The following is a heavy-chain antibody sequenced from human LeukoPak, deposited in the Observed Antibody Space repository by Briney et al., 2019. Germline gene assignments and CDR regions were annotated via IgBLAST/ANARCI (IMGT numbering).Heavy chain of an antibody. J-gene: IGHJ6*02. CDR2: FYNGGSI. CDR1: GFTFSSYA. D-gene: IGHD6-13*01. V-gene: IGHV3-NL1*01. Sequence: GGSLRLSCAASGFTFSSYAMHWVRQAPGKGLEWVSTFYNGGSIYYLDSVKGRFTISRDSFKNTLYLQMNSLRAEDTAVYYCAPQQLPYYYGMDVWGQGTTVTVSS. CDR3: APQQLPYYYGMDV.